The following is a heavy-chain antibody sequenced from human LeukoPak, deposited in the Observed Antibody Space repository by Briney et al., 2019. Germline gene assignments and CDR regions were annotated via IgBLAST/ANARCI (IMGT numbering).Heavy chain of an antibody. CDR1: GGSTSSGGYY. CDR2: IYYSGTA. J-gene: IGHJ4*02. D-gene: IGHD2-8*02. CDR3: AGHHPRNTVDF. Sequence: SETLSLTCTVSGGSTSSGGYYWSWVRQHPEKGLEWIGYIYYSGTAYYNPSLKSRVTISVDTSKNQFSLKLSSVTAADTAVYYCAGHHPRNTVDFWGQGTLVTVSS. V-gene: IGHV4-31*03.